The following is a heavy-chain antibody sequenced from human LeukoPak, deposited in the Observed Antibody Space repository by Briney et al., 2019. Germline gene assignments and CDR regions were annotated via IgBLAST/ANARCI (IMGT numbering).Heavy chain of an antibody. J-gene: IGHJ3*02. CDR3: AKDRSTERITTFHLAFDI. CDR2: ISGSGGST. CDR1: EFSFSSYN. D-gene: IGHD3-9*01. Sequence: SGGSLRLSCAASEFSFSSYNMNWVRQAPGKGLEWVSAISGSGGSTYYADSVKGRFTISRDNSKNTLYLQMNSLRAEDTAVYYCAKDRSTERITTFHLAFDIWGQGTMVTVSS. V-gene: IGHV3-23*01.